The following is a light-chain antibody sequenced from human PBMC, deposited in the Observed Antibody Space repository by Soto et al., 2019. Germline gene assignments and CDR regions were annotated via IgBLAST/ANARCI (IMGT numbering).Light chain of an antibody. CDR1: QHVSTY. J-gene: IGKJ4*01. CDR3: KQRGDLIVT. CDR2: DAS. Sequence: EILLTQSPATLSLSPGEGATLSCRASQHVSTYVAWYQQKPGHPPRLLIFDASNRATGVPARFSGSGSGTDFPLTISKLEPGDSGIYCWKQRGDLIVTFGGGTKVEI. V-gene: IGKV3-11*01.